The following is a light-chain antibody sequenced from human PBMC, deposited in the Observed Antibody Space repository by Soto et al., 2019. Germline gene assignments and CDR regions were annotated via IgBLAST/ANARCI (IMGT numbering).Light chain of an antibody. CDR3: QQSHSMPLT. Sequence: GDRVTITCRASQSVTTRLAWHQHKPGKAPKLLFYVASSLQSGVPTRFSGSGFGTDFTLTSSSLQPEDFATYYCQQSHSMPLTFGGGTKVDIK. CDR2: VAS. CDR1: QSVTTR. V-gene: IGKV1-39*01. J-gene: IGKJ4*01.